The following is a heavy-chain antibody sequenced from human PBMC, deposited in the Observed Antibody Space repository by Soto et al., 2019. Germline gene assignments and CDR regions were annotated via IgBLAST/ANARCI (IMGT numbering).Heavy chain of an antibody. V-gene: IGHV5-51*01. CDR2: IYPGDSDT. CDR1: GYSFSSYW. D-gene: IGHD6-13*01. J-gene: IGHJ4*02. CDR3: ARQAASSWYDGFSY. Sequence: GESLKISCKGSGYSFSSYWIAWVRQMPGKGLEWMGIIYPGDSDTRYSPSFRGQVTISADKSISTAYLQWGSLKASDTAMYYCARQAASSWYDGFSYWGQGTLVTVSS.